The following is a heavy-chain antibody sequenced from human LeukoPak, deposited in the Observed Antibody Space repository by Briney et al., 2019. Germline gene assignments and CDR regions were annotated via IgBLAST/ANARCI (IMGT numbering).Heavy chain of an antibody. Sequence: GESLKISCKGSGYRFTNYWIGWVRQMPGKGLEWMGIIYPGDSDTRYSPSFQGQVTISADKSISTAYLQWSSLKASDTAMYYCARHLRYCTNGVCYSSYFDYWGQGTLVTVSS. CDR3: ARHLRYCTNGVCYSSYFDY. V-gene: IGHV5-51*01. CDR1: GYRFTNYW. CDR2: IYPGDSDT. D-gene: IGHD2-8*01. J-gene: IGHJ4*02.